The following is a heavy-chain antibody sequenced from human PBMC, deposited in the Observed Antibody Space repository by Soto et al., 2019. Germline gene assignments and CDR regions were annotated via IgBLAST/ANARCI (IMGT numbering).Heavy chain of an antibody. J-gene: IGHJ6*03. Sequence: ESGGGLVQPGGSLRLSCAASGFTVSSNYMSWVRQAPGKGLEWVSVIYSGGSTYYADSVKGRFTISRDNSKNTLYLQMNSLRVEDTAVYYCARVTTVTPYYYYYYMDVWGKGTTVTVSS. V-gene: IGHV3-66*01. D-gene: IGHD4-17*01. CDR1: GFTVSSNY. CDR3: ARVTTVTPYYYYYYMDV. CDR2: IYSGGST.